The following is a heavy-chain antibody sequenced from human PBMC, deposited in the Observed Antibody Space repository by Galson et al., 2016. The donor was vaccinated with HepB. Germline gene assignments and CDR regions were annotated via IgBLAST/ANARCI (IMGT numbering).Heavy chain of an antibody. CDR3: ATYYDFSRGSYSDY. Sequence: SLRLSCAASGFTFSSYAMNWVRQAPGKGLEWVSAISGSGGSTYYADSVKGRFTISRDNSKNTLFLQMNSLRAEDTAVYYCATYYDFSRGSYSDYWGQGTLVTVSS. CDR2: ISGSGGST. CDR1: GFTFSSYA. V-gene: IGHV3-23*01. J-gene: IGHJ4*02. D-gene: IGHD3-3*01.